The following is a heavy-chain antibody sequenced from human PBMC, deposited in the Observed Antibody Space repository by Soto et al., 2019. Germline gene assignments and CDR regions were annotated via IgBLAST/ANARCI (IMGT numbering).Heavy chain of an antibody. CDR1: GDTFNFYS. CDR3: ATSYGSGYRAFDS. D-gene: IGHD3-10*01. J-gene: IGHJ4*02. CDR2: INPILSMS. Sequence: QVQLVQSGADVQRPGSSVRVCCKASGDTFNFYSINGVRQAPGLGLQWMGRINPILSMSNYAPRFQGRVTMTADKSTSTAYMELSSLRSEDTAMYYCATSYGSGYRAFDSWGQGALVTVSS. V-gene: IGHV1-69*02.